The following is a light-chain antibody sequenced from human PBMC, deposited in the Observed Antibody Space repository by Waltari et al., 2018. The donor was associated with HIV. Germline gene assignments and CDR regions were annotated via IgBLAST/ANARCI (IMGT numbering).Light chain of an antibody. CDR2: DDS. J-gene: IGLJ3*02. CDR3: QVWDGGSDPPGV. V-gene: IGLV3-21*02. Sequence: YVLTQPPSVSVAPGQTARMTCGGTKIGDKSVHWYQQRPGQAPVVVVYDDSGRPEGISERISGSNSGNTATLIISRVEAGDEADYYCQVWDGGSDPPGVFGGGTRLTVL. CDR1: KIGDKS.